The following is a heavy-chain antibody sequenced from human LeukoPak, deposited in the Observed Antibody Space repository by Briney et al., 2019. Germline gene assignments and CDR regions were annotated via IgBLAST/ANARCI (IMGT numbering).Heavy chain of an antibody. CDR3: AREGKLVVPAAIHDAFDI. CDR1: GGSISSGGYY. J-gene: IGHJ3*02. D-gene: IGHD2-2*02. CDR2: IYYSGST. V-gene: IGHV4-31*03. Sequence: SQTLSLTCTVSGGSISSGGYYWSWIRQHPGKGLEWIGYIYYSGSTYYNPSLKSRVTISVDTSKNQFSLKLSSVTAADTAVYYCAREGKLVVPAAIHDAFDIWGQGTMVTVSS.